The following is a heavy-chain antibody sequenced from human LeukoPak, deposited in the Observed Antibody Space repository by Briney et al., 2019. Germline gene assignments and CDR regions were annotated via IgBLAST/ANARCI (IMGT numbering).Heavy chain of an antibody. CDR2: INPNSGGT. J-gene: IGHJ5*02. CDR3: ARVYLGGSSSWRDWFDP. V-gene: IGHV1-2*02. D-gene: IGHD6-13*01. Sequence: ASVKVSCKASGYTFTSYGISWVRQAPGQGLEWMGWINPNSGGTNYAQKFQGRVTMTRDTFISTAYMELSRLRSDDTAVYYCARVYLGGSSSWRDWFDPWGQGTLVTVSS. CDR1: GYTFTSYG.